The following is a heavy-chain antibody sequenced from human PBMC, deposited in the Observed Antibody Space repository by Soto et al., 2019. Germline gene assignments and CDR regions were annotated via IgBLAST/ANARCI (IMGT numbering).Heavy chain of an antibody. CDR3: ADTLSGGYYRNWFDP. D-gene: IGHD1-26*01. J-gene: IGHJ5*02. CDR1: GGTFSSYA. Sequence: SSVKVSCKASGGTFSSYAISWVRQAPGQGLEWMGGIIPIFGTANYAQKFQGRVTITADEPTSTAYMELSSLRSEDTAVYYCADTLSGGYYRNWFDPWGQGTLVTVSS. CDR2: IIPIFGTA. V-gene: IGHV1-69*13.